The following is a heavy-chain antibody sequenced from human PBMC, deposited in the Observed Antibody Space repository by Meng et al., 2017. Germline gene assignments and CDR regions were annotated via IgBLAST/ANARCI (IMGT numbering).Heavy chain of an antibody. CDR2: INAGNGNT. V-gene: IGHV1-3*01. Sequence: QVPSVQSGAGGKKPGASVKVPGKASGYTFTRYAMHWVRQAPGQRLEWMGWINAGNGNTKYSQKFQGRVTITRDTSASTAYMELSSLRSEDTAVYYCARGAYRGTVTTPSGNWGQGTLVTVSS. D-gene: IGHD4-17*01. CDR1: GYTFTRYA. CDR3: ARGAYRGTVTTPSGN. J-gene: IGHJ4*02.